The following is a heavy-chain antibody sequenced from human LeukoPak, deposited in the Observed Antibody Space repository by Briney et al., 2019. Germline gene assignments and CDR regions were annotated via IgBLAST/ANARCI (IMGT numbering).Heavy chain of an antibody. CDR1: GFTFSSYA. V-gene: IGHV3-30*04. D-gene: IGHD2-21*01. Sequence: GGSLRLSCAASGFTFSSYAMHWVRQAPGKGLEWVAVISYDGSNKYYADSVKGRFTISRDNSKNTLYLQMNSLRAEDTAVYYCARGGGAGLFYYFDFWGQGTLVTVSS. J-gene: IGHJ4*02. CDR2: ISYDGSNK. CDR3: ARGGGAGLFYYFDF.